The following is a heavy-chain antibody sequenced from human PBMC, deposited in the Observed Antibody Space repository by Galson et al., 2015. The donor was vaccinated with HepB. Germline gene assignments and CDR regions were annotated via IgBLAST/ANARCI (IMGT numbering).Heavy chain of an antibody. Sequence: LRLSCAASGFTFSNYAMSWVRQAPGKGLEWVSTITGRGDTTFYPDSVKGRFTISRDNSKNTMYLEMNSLRAEDTAVYYCAKDRREIITSFGVVKPSFYFDFWGQGTLITVSS. CDR2: ITGRGDTT. CDR3: AKDRREIITSFGVVKPSFYFDF. CDR1: GFTFSNYA. V-gene: IGHV3-23*01. D-gene: IGHD3-3*01. J-gene: IGHJ4*02.